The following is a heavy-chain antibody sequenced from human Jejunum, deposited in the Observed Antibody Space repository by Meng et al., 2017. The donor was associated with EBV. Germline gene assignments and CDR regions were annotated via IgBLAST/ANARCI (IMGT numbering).Heavy chain of an antibody. CDR1: GDSIISTDTW. CDR3: ARGSHYTWDV. J-gene: IGHJ4*02. CDR2: IFHAGNT. V-gene: IGHV4-4*02. D-gene: IGHD3-16*01. Sequence: QVKWQEPAPGLVKPLGTLSLTCGVSGDSIISTDTWWSWVRQPPGKGLEWIGEIFHAGNTNYNPSLKSQVTMSVDTSKNQFSLNLSPVTAADSAVYYCARGSHYTWDVWGQGTLVTVSS.